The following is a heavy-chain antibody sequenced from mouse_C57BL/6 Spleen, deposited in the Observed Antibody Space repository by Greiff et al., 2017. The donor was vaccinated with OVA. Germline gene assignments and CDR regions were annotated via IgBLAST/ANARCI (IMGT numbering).Heavy chain of an antibody. CDR2: ISSGSSTI. V-gene: IGHV5-17*01. CDR3: ARRTIVTKGYAMDY. CDR1: GFTFSDYG. D-gene: IGHD2-5*01. Sequence: EVQRVESGGGLVKPGGSLKLSCAASGFTFSDYGMHWVRQAPEKGLEWVAYISSGSSTIYYAETVKGRCTISRDNAKNTLFLHMTSLRSEDTAMYYCARRTIVTKGYAMDYWGQGTSVTVSS. J-gene: IGHJ4*01.